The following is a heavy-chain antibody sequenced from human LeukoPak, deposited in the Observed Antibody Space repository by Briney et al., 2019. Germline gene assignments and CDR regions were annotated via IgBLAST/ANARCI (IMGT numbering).Heavy chain of an antibody. CDR1: GFTFNDHG. CDR3: VREPYYYDRSPYSEDH. D-gene: IGHD3-22*01. Sequence: GGSLRLSCAASGFTFNDHGMNWVRQAPGKGLEWVSGITWNGGTTGYADSVRGRFTISRDNAKNSLYLQMNSLRVEDTAVYYCVREPYYYDRSPYSEDHWGQGTLVTVSS. V-gene: IGHV3-20*04. CDR2: ITWNGGTT. J-gene: IGHJ4*02.